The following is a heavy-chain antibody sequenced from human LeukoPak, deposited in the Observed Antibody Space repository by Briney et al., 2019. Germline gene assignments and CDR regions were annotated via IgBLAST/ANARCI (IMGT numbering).Heavy chain of an antibody. CDR1: GGSISSNNYY. V-gene: IGHV4-39*07. CDR3: ARMYIKWGRYLQH. J-gene: IGHJ1*01. D-gene: IGHD1-26*01. Sequence: SETLSLTCAVSGGSISSNNYYWGWNRQPPGRGLEWIGEINHGESTNYNPSLKSRVIISVDKSKNQFSLKLSSVTAADTAVYYCARMYIKWGRYLQHWGQGTLVTVSS. CDR2: INHGEST.